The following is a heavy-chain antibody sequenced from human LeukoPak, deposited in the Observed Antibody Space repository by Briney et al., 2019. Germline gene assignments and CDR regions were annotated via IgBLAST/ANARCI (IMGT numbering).Heavy chain of an antibody. J-gene: IGHJ6*02. CDR1: GYTFNNYA. D-gene: IGHD6-13*01. CDR3: ARSKYSSLYYGMDV. V-gene: IGHV3-30-3*01. Sequence: PGGSPRLSCAASGYTFNNYAIHCVRQAPGKGLEWVAVISFDGDNTCYADSVKGRFTISRDNSKNMLYLQMNSLRAEDTALYYCARSKYSSLYYGMDVWGQGTTVTVSS. CDR2: ISFDGDNT.